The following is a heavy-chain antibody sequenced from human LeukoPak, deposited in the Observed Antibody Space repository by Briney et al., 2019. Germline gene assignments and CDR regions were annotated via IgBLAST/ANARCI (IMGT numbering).Heavy chain of an antibody. CDR3: ARVSDRVPYYYYYMDV. D-gene: IGHD3-22*01. CDR1: GYTFTSYG. CDR2: ISAYNGNT. V-gene: IGHV1-18*01. Sequence: ASVKVSCKASGYTFTSYGISWVRQAPGQGLEWMGWISAYNGNTNYAQKLQGRVTMTTDTSTSTAYMELRSLRSDDTAVYYCARVSDRVPYYYYYMDVWVKGTTVTVSS. J-gene: IGHJ6*03.